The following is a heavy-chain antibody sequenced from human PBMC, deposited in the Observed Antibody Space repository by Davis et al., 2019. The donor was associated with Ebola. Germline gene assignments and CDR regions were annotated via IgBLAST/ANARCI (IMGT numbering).Heavy chain of an antibody. CDR1: GFTFSSDS. CDR2: ISSSSSYI. D-gene: IGHD6-19*01. J-gene: IGHJ6*02. CDR3: ARVIAVAGTSLFSYYYYGMDV. V-gene: IGHV3-21*01. Sequence: GESLKTSCAASGFTFSSDSMNWVRQAPGKGLEWVSSISSSSSYIYYADSVKGRFTISRDNAKNSLYLQMNSLRAEDTAVYYCARVIAVAGTSLFSYYYYGMDVWGQGTTVTVYS.